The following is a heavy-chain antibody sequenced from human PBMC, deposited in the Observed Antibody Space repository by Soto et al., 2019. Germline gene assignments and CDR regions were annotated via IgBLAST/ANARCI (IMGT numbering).Heavy chain of an antibody. D-gene: IGHD3-16*02. V-gene: IGHV4-30-4*01. CDR3: ASRYLY. CDR2: IVSSGST. CDR1: GDSISNGDYY. J-gene: IGHJ4*02. Sequence: SETLSLTCTVSGDSISNGDYYWRWIRQPPGRGLEWVGYIVSSGSTYYNPSLKSRLTMSVDMSKNQFSLRLTSVTAADTAVYYCASRYLYWGQGLLVTVSS.